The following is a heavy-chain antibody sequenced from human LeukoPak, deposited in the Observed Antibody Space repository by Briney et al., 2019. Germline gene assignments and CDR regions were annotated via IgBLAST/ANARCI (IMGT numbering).Heavy chain of an antibody. CDR1: GFTFSTYW. V-gene: IGHV3-7*03. Sequence: GGSLRLSCAASGFTFSTYWMSWDRQAPGKGLEWVANIKQDGSDKYYVDSVKGRFTISRDNAKNSLYLQMNSLRAEDTAVYYCARGGSGSYSTFFDYWGQGALVTVSS. CDR3: ARGGSGSYSTFFDY. D-gene: IGHD3-10*01. J-gene: IGHJ4*02. CDR2: IKQDGSDK.